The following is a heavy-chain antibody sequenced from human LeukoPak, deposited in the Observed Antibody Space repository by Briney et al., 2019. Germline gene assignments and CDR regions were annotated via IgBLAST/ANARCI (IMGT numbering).Heavy chain of an antibody. Sequence: GESLKISCKGSGYSFTTYWIGWVRQMPGKGLEWMGIIYPGDSDTTYSPSFQGQVTISADKSIGTAYLQWSSLKASDTAMYYCARRGGDSSAYHDAFDIWGQGTTVTISS. V-gene: IGHV5-51*01. D-gene: IGHD3-22*01. CDR1: GYSFTTYW. CDR3: ARRGGDSSAYHDAFDI. CDR2: IYPGDSDT. J-gene: IGHJ3*02.